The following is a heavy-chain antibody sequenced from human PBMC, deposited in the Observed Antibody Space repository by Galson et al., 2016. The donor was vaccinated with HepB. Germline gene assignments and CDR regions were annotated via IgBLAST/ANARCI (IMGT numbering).Heavy chain of an antibody. CDR1: GFSLSTSGMC. Sequence: PALVKPTQTLTLTCTFSGFSLSTSGMCVNWIRQPPGKALEWLARIDWDDDKYYSPSLKTRLTISKDTSKNQVLLTMTNMDPVDTATYYCARSSVGYYFDYWGQGTLVTVSS. D-gene: IGHD1-26*01. CDR2: IDWDDDK. J-gene: IGHJ4*02. V-gene: IGHV2-70*11. CDR3: ARSSVGYYFDY.